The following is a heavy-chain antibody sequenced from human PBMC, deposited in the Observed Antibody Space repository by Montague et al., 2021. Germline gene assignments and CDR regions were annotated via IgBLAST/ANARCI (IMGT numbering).Heavy chain of an antibody. CDR1: GGSISDYY. D-gene: IGHD7-27*01. Sequence: SETLSLTCTVTGGSISDYYRSWIRQSPDKGLEWIGYISANGTTNYNPSLKSRVTISADTSMNQFSLNLSSVTAADTAVYFCARRLGIRSPFDYWGQGTLVTVSS. J-gene: IGHJ4*02. CDR2: ISANGTT. CDR3: ARRLGIRSPFDY. V-gene: IGHV4-4*09.